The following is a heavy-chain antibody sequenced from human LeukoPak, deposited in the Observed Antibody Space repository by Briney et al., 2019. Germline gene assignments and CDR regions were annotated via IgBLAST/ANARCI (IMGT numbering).Heavy chain of an antibody. CDR3: ARFSGWIDY. V-gene: IGHV3-48*03. J-gene: IGHJ4*02. CDR1: GFTFVSYE. D-gene: IGHD6-19*01. Sequence: GGSLRLSCAASGFTFVSYEMNWVRQAPGKGLEWVSYISSGGNTIYYADSVKGRFTISRDNAKNSLYLQMNRLRAEDTAVYYCARFSGWIDYWGQGTLVTVSS. CDR2: ISSGGNTI.